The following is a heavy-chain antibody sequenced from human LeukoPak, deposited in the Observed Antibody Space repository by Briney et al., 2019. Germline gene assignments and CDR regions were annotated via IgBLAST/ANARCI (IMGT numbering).Heavy chain of an antibody. Sequence: SETLCLTCTVSGGSITSYYWSWIRQPPGKGLEWVGYVFYSENTRYNPSLGSRVTISMDTCKNQFSLKLNSVTAADTAVYYCARRVPVDTGNWFDPWGPGTLVIVSS. J-gene: IGHJ5*02. CDR1: GGSITSYY. CDR2: VFYSENT. V-gene: IGHV4-59*08. D-gene: IGHD3-10*01. CDR3: ARRVPVDTGNWFDP.